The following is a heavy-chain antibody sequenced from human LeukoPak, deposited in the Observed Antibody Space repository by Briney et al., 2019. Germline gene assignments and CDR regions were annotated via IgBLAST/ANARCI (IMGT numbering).Heavy chain of an antibody. Sequence: GGSLRLSCAASGFTFSSYWMSWVRQAPGKGLEWVANIKQDGGEKYYVDSVKGRFTISRDNAKNSLYLQMNSLRAEDTAVYYCAREPPSYSSGWYYFDYWGQGTLVTVSS. CDR1: GFTFSSYW. D-gene: IGHD6-19*01. V-gene: IGHV3-7*01. CDR3: AREPPSYSSGWYYFDY. CDR2: IKQDGGEK. J-gene: IGHJ4*02.